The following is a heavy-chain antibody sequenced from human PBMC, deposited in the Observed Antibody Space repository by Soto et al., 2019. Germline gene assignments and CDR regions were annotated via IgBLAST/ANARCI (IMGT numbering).Heavy chain of an antibody. V-gene: IGHV3-11*06. Sequence: GSLRLSCAASGFTFSDYYMSWIRQAPGKGLEWVSSISSSSSYIYYADSVKGRFTISRDNAKNSLYLQMNSLRAEDTAVYYCARDGLSVAGKTYYYYGMDVWGQGTTVTVSS. J-gene: IGHJ6*02. CDR3: ARDGLSVAGKTYYYYGMDV. CDR1: GFTFSDYY. CDR2: ISSSSSYI. D-gene: IGHD6-19*01.